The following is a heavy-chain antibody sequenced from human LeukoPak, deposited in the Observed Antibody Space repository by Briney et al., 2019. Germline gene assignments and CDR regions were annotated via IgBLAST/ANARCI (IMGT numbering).Heavy chain of an antibody. D-gene: IGHD4/OR15-4a*01. CDR3: ARYSGGYSANLYYFDY. J-gene: IGHJ4*02. V-gene: IGHV3-53*01. CDR2: LYSSGNI. CDR1: GFTVSRNY. Sequence: PRGSLRLSCAASGFTVSRNYMGWVRQAPGKGLEWVSVLYSSGNIHYTDSVKGRFTISRDNSKNTLHLQMNNLRAEDTAIYYCARYSGGYSANLYYFDYWGQGTLVTVSS.